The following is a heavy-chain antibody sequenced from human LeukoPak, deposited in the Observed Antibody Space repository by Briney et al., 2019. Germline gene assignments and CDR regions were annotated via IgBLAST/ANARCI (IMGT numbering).Heavy chain of an antibody. J-gene: IGHJ4*02. V-gene: IGHV1-2*02. CDR2: INPNTGGT. Sequence: ASVKVSCKASGYTFTGYFVHWVRQAPGQGLQWMGWINPNTGGTNYAQKFQGRVTMTRNTSISTDYMELSSLRSEDTAVYYCARGPRIYDILTGYYLYWGQGTLVTVSS. CDR3: ARGPRIYDILTGYYLY. D-gene: IGHD3-9*01. CDR1: GYTFTGYF.